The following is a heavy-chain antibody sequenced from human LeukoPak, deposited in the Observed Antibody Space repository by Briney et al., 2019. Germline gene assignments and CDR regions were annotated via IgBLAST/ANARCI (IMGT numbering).Heavy chain of an antibody. J-gene: IGHJ4*02. V-gene: IGHV1-69*13. CDR2: IIPIFGTA. D-gene: IGHD1-26*01. CDR3: ASKGVASDRYSGSYYAYYFDY. Sequence: ASVKVSCKASGGTFSSYAISWVRQAPGQGLEWMGGIIPIFGTANYAQKFQGRVTITADESTGTAYMELSSLRSEDTAVYYCASKGVASDRYSGSYYAYYFDYWGQGTLVTVSS. CDR1: GGTFSSYA.